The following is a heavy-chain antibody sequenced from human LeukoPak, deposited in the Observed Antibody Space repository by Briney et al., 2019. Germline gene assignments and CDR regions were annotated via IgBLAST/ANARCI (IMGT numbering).Heavy chain of an antibody. J-gene: IGHJ4*02. CDR3: ARAPYGTIFGVVIN. Sequence: GGSLRLSCAASGFTFSSYSMNWVRQAPGKGLEWVSSISSSSSYIYYADSVKGRFTISRDNAKNSLYLQMNSLRAEDTAVYYCARAPYGTIFGVVINWGQGTLVTVSS. D-gene: IGHD3-3*01. CDR1: GFTFSSYS. CDR2: ISSSSSYI. V-gene: IGHV3-21*01.